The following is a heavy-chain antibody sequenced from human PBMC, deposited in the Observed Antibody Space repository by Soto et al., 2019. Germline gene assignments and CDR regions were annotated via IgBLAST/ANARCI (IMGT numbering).Heavy chain of an antibody. CDR2: IIYDGSNE. Sequence: QVQLVESVGGVVQPGRSLRLSCAASGLTCSRYAMHWVRQAPCKGLVLVAVIIYDGSNEHYADSVKGRFTISRDNSKNTLYLQMTSLRAEDTAVYYCAAELGNTGYDGHDYWCQGTLVTVSS. CDR3: AAELGNTGYDGHDY. D-gene: IGHD5-12*01. J-gene: IGHJ4*02. V-gene: IGHV3-30*04. CDR1: GLTCSRYA.